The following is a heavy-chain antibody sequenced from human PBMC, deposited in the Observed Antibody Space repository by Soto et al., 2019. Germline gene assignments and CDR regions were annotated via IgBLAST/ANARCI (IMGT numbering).Heavy chain of an antibody. CDR1: GFTVSRNY. V-gene: IGHV3-66*01. D-gene: IGHD5-12*01. Sequence: PGGSLRLSCAASGFTVSRNYVSWVRQAPGNGLEWVSVIYSGGSTHYADAVKGRFTISRDNSKNTLFLQMNSLRVEDTAVYYCARGAIISGYDWGAFDYWGQGTLVTVSS. J-gene: IGHJ4*02. CDR2: IYSGGST. CDR3: ARGAIISGYDWGAFDY.